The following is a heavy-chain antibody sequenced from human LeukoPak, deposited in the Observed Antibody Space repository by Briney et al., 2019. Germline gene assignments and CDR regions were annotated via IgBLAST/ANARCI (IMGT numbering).Heavy chain of an antibody. CDR3: ARDRLQLQS. CDR2: IYYTGNT. V-gene: IGHV4-59*01. Sequence: PGGSLRLSCAASGFTFSSYSMNWVRQAPGKGLEWIGYIYYTGNTNYNPSLKSRVTISVDTSKNQFSLKLSSVTAADTAVYYCARDRLQLQSWGQGTLVTVSS. J-gene: IGHJ5*02. CDR1: GFTFSSYS. D-gene: IGHD1-1*01.